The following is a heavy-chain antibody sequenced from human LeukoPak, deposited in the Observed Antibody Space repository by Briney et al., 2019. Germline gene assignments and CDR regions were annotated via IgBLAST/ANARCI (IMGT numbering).Heavy chain of an antibody. CDR3: AKDGRITIFGVVIIPHH. D-gene: IGHD3-3*01. J-gene: IGHJ5*02. V-gene: IGHV3-23*01. CDR2: ISGSGGTT. Sequence: GGSLRLSCAAPGFTFSSYAMSWVRQAPGKGLEWVSTISGSGGTTYYADSVKGRSTISRDNSKNTLYLQMNSLRAEDTAVYYCAKDGRITIFGVVIIPHHWGQGTLVTVSS. CDR1: GFTFSSYA.